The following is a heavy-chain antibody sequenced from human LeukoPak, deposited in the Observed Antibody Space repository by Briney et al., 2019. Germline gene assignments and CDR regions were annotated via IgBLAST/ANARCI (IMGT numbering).Heavy chain of an antibody. CDR3: ARDLEPVAGMQAYDI. V-gene: IGHV1-24*01. CDR2: FDPEDGET. J-gene: IGHJ3*02. CDR1: GYTLTELS. Sequence: ASVKVSCKVSGYTLTELSMHWVRQAPGKGLEWMGGFDPEDGETIYAQKFQGRVTMTEDTSTDTAYMKLSSLRSEDTAVYYCARDLEPVAGMQAYDIWGQGTMVTVSS. D-gene: IGHD6-13*01.